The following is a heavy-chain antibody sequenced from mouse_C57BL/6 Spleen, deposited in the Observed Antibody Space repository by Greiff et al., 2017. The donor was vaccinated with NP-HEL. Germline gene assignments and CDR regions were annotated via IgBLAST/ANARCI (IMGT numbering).Heavy chain of an antibody. V-gene: IGHV7-3*01. J-gene: IGHJ2*01. Sequence: DVQLQESGGGLVQPGGSLSLSCAASGFTFTDYYMSWVRQPPGKALEWLGFIRNKANGYTTEYSASVKGRFTISRDNSQSILYLQMNALRAEDSATYYCARYSSNSPFDYWGQGTTLTVSS. CDR2: IRNKANGYTT. CDR3: ARYSSNSPFDY. D-gene: IGHD2-5*01. CDR1: GFTFTDYY.